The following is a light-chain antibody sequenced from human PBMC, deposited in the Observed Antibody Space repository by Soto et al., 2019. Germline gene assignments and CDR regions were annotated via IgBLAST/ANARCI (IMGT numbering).Light chain of an antibody. V-gene: IGKV1-5*03. CDR3: QQSFT. J-gene: IGKJ3*01. CDR2: KAS. CDR1: QSISSW. Sequence: DIQMTQSPSTLSASVGDRVTITCRASQSISSWLAWYQQKPGKAPKLLIYKASTLESGVPSRFSGSGSGTEFTLTISSLQPDDFATYYCQQSFTFGPGTKVDIE.